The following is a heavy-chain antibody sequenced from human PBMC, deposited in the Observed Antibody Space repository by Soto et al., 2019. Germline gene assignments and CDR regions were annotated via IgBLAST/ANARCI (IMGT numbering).Heavy chain of an antibody. CDR1: GFNVSSNY. CDR3: ARCNYAFGDAFDI. CDR2: IYSDGST. J-gene: IGHJ3*02. D-gene: IGHD3-16*01. Sequence: PGGSLRLSCAASGFNVSSNYMSWVRQAPGKGLEWVSVIYSDGSTHYTDSVKDRFIISRDISKNTLYLQMNSLRDEDTAVYYCARCNYAFGDAFDIWGQGAMVTVSS. V-gene: IGHV3-66*01.